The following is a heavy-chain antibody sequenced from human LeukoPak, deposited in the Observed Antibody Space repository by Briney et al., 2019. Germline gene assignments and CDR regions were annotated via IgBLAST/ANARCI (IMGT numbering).Heavy chain of an antibody. Sequence: SETLSLTCAVYGGSFSGYYWSWIRQPPGKGLEWIGEINHSGSTNYNPSLKSRVTISVDTSKNQFSLKLSSVTAADTAVYYCARRTYYYDSSGYYHVRKREDDAFDIWGQGTMVTVSS. CDR3: ARRTYYYDSSGYYHVRKREDDAFDI. CDR1: GGSFSGYY. V-gene: IGHV4-34*01. D-gene: IGHD3-22*01. CDR2: INHSGST. J-gene: IGHJ3*02.